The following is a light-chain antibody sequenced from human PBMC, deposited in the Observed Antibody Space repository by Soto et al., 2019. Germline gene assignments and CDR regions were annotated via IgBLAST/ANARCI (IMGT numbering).Light chain of an antibody. Sequence: EIVLTQSPGTLSLSPGERATLSCRASQSVSSNYLAWYQHRPGQAPRLLIYGASSRATGTPDRFSGSGSGTDFTLTISRLEPEDFAVYYCQQYATSPALTFGGGTKVDIK. J-gene: IGKJ4*01. CDR2: GAS. CDR1: QSVSSNY. V-gene: IGKV3-20*01. CDR3: QQYATSPALT.